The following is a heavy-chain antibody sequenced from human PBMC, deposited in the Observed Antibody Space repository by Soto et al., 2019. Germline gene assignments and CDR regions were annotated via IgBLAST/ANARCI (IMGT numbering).Heavy chain of an antibody. CDR1: GFTFSSYS. D-gene: IGHD2-2*01. CDR3: ARDLGPAPYDY. J-gene: IGHJ4*02. V-gene: IGHV3-21*01. CDR2: ISSSSSYI. Sequence: EVQLVESGGGLVKPGGSLRLSCAASGFTFSSYSMNWVRQAPGKGLEWVSSISSSSSYIYYADSVKGRFTISRDNAKNSLYLQMNSQRAEDTAVYYCARDLGPAPYDYWGQGTLVTVSS.